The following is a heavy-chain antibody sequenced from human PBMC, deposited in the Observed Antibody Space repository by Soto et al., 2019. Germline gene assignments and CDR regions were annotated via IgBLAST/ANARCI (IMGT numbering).Heavy chain of an antibody. J-gene: IGHJ4*02. CDR1: GFSFSTYG. D-gene: IGHD3-16*01. Sequence: QVQLVESGGGVVKPGRSLRLSCAASGFSFSTYGMHWVRRAPGKGLEWVAVIWYDGSNKYYGDSVKGRFTISRDNSKNTLYLQMNSLRAEDTAVYYCARAVGPFDYWGQGTLVTVSS. CDR3: ARAVGPFDY. V-gene: IGHV3-33*01. CDR2: IWYDGSNK.